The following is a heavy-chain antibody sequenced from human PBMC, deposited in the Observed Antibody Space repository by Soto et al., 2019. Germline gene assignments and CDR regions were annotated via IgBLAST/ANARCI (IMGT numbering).Heavy chain of an antibody. D-gene: IGHD3-10*01. V-gene: IGHV1-69*01. J-gene: IGHJ4*02. Sequence: QVQLVQSGAEVKKPGSSVKVSCKASGGTFSSYAISWVRQAPGQGLEWMGGIIPIFGTANYAQKFQGRVTITADESTSTAYMEVSSVRSEDTAVYYCARDGKISYYGSGSYYNDLGYWGQGTLVTVSS. CDR1: GGTFSSYA. CDR2: IIPIFGTA. CDR3: ARDGKISYYGSGSYYNDLGY.